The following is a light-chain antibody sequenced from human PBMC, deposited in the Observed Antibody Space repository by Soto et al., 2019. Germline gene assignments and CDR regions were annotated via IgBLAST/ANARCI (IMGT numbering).Light chain of an antibody. Sequence: EIVLTQSPATLSLSPGEGATVSCRASQSVSSHLAWYQRKRGQAPRLLIYDASSRASGIPARFSGRGSGTDFTLTISYLEPEDFAIYYCQQGGNWPLTFGQGTRLEIK. CDR1: QSVSSH. CDR3: QQGGNWPLT. V-gene: IGKV3-11*01. J-gene: IGKJ5*01. CDR2: DAS.